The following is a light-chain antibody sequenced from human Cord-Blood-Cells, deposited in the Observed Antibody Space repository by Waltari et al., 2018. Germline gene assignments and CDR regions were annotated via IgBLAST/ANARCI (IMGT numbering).Light chain of an antibody. Sequence: DIVMTQSPDSLAVSLGERATINCKSSQSVLYSSNNKNYLAWYQQKPGQPPKLLIYWASTRESGVPDRFSGGGSGTDFTLTISILQAEDVSVYYCQQYYSTPITFGQGTRLEIK. V-gene: IGKV4-1*01. CDR3: QQYYSTPIT. CDR1: QSVLYSSNNKNY. J-gene: IGKJ5*01. CDR2: WAS.